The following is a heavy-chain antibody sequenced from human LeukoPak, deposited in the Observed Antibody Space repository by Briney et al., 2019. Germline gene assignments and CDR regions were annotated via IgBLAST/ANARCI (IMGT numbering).Heavy chain of an antibody. V-gene: IGHV4-34*01. CDR3: ARGRGRFDY. J-gene: IGHJ4*02. CDR2: INHSGST. Sequence: SETLSLTCAVYGGSFSGYYWSWIRQPPGKGLEWIGEINHSGSTNYNPSLKSRVTISVDTSKNQFSLKLSFVTAADTAVYYCARGRGRFDYWGQGTLVTVSS. CDR1: GGSFSGYY.